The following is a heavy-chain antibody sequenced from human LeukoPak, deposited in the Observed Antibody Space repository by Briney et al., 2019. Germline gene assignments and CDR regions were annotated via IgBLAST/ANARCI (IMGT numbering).Heavy chain of an antibody. Sequence: PGGSLRLSCAASGFTFSSYAMSWVRQAPGKGLEWVSAISGSGGSTYYADSVKGRFTTSRDNSKNTLYLQMNSLRAEDTAVYYCAKDPHGYSSGDFDYWGQGTLVTVSS. CDR2: ISGSGGST. V-gene: IGHV3-23*01. D-gene: IGHD6-19*01. CDR3: AKDPHGYSSGDFDY. CDR1: GFTFSSYA. J-gene: IGHJ4*02.